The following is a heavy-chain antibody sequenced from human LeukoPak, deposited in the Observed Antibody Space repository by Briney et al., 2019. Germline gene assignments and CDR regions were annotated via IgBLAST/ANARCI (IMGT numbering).Heavy chain of an antibody. CDR1: GGSISSYY. CDR2: IYYSGST. CDR3: ARDDRGGYYDSKGGVDY. Sequence: SETLSLTCTVSGGSISSYYWSWIRQPTGKGLEWIGYIYYSGSTNYNPSLKSRVTISVDTSKNQFSLKLSSVTAADTAVYYRARDDRGGYYDSKGGVDYWGQGTLVTVSS. D-gene: IGHD3-22*01. V-gene: IGHV4-59*01. J-gene: IGHJ4*02.